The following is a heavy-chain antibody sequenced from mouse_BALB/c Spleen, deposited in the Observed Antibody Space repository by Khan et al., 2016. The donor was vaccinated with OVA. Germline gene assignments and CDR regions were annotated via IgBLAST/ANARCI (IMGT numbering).Heavy chain of an antibody. CDR2: ITPNNGGT. D-gene: IGHD3-1*01. J-gene: IGHJ3*01. V-gene: IGHV1-18*01. CDR1: GYAFTDYN. CDR3: ARWGFGSAFAD. Sequence: VQLKQSGPELVKPGASVTIPCKASGYAFTDYNMDWVKQSHGKSLEWIGDITPNNGGTIYNQKFKGQATLTVDKSYRTAYMELCRLTSEDTAVYYCARWGFGSAFADWGQGTLFTVS.